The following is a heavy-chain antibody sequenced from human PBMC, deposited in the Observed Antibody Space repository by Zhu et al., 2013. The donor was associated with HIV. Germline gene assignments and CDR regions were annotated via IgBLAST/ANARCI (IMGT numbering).Heavy chain of an antibody. D-gene: IGHD4-17*01. CDR3: ARVSTTVRSFDI. CDR2: IIPIFGIT. J-gene: IGHJ3*02. CDR1: GGTFSNYA. Sequence: QLVQVWGCIKXPGSSMKVSCEASGGTFSNYAINWVRQAPGQGLEWMAEIIPIFGITKYTQKFQGRVTITAAESTSTAYMELRGLRSEDTAVYYCARVSTTVRSFDIWGQGTMVTVSS. V-gene: IGHV1-69*13.